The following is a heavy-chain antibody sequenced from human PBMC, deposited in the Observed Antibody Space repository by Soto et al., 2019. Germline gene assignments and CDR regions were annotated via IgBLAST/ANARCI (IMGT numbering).Heavy chain of an antibody. D-gene: IGHD2-2*01. J-gene: IGHJ3*02. V-gene: IGHV1-3*01. CDR1: GYTFTSYA. CDR3: ATAIADDAFDI. CDR2: INAGNGNT. Sequence: ASVKVSCKASGYTFTSYAIHWVRQAPVQSLEWMGWINAGNGNTKYSQKFQGRVTITRDTSASTAYMELSSLRSEDTAVYYCATAIADDAFDIWGRGTMVNVSS.